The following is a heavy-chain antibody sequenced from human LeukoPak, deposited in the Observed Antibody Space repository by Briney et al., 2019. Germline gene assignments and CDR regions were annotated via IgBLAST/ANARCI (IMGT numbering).Heavy chain of an antibody. V-gene: IGHV3-21*01. CDR2: ISSSSSYI. Sequence: GGSLRLSCAASGFTFSSYSMNSVRQAPGKGLEWVSSISSSSSYIYYADSVKGRFTISRDNAKNSLYLQMNSLRAEDTAVYYCARVRYCSSTSCPSDYWGQGTLVTVSS. J-gene: IGHJ4*02. D-gene: IGHD2-2*01. CDR1: GFTFSSYS. CDR3: ARVRYCSSTSCPSDY.